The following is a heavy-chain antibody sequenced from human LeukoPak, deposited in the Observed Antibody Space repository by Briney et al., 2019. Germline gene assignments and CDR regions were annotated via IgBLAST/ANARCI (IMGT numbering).Heavy chain of an antibody. J-gene: IGHJ4*02. D-gene: IGHD2-8*01. CDR2: IYYTGST. CDR3: ARGGPGVTDR. Sequence: PSETLSLTCNVSGGSITTYYWNWIRQSPGKGLEWIGYIYYTGSTSYNPSLKSRVTLSVDTARNQFSLKLTSVTAADTAVYYCARGGPGVTDRWGQGTLVTVFS. V-gene: IGHV4-59*01. CDR1: GGSITTYY.